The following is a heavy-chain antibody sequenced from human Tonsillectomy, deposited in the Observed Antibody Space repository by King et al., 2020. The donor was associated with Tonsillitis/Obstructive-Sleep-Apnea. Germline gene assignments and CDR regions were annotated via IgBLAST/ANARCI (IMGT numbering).Heavy chain of an antibody. CDR2: MYYSGRT. J-gene: IGHJ4*02. Sequence: LQLQESGPGLVKPSETLSLTCTVSGGSISSSSYYWGWIRQPPGTGLEWIGSMYYSGRTYYNPSLKSRVTISADTSKNQFSLKLSSLTAADTAVYYCARLHHYYDSSGYYQFDSWGQGKLVTVSS. CDR3: ARLHHYYDSSGYYQFDS. CDR1: GGSISSSSYY. D-gene: IGHD3-22*01. V-gene: IGHV4-39*01.